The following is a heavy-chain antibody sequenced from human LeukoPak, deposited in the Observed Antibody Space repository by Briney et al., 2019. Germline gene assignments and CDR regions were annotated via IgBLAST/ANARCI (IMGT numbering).Heavy chain of an antibody. V-gene: IGHV3-21*01. D-gene: IGHD1-26*01. CDR2: ISSSSSYI. CDR3: ARDRSGSYYAAFDI. Sequence: GGSLRLSCAASGFTFSSYAMSWVRQAPGKGLEWVSSISSSSSYIYYADSVKGRFTVSRDNAKNSLYLQMNSLRAEDTAVYYCARDRSGSYYAAFDIWGQGTMVTVSS. J-gene: IGHJ3*02. CDR1: GFTFSSYA.